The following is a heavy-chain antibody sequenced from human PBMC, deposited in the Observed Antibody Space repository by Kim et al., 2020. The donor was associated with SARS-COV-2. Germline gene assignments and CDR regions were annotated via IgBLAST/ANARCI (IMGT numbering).Heavy chain of an antibody. CDR3: ARDVMGYSSGWYPSDAFDF. CDR1: GFTFSSYW. CDR2: INNDGSST. Sequence: GGSLRLSCAASGFTFSSYWMYWVRQAPGKGLMWVSRINNDGSSTTYADSVKGRFTISRDNAKNTLYLQMNSLRAEDTAMYYCARDVMGYSSGWYPSDAFDFWGQGTMVTVSS. V-gene: IGHV3-74*01. J-gene: IGHJ3*01. D-gene: IGHD6-19*01.